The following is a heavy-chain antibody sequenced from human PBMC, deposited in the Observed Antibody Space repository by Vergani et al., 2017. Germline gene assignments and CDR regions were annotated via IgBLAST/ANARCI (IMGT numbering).Heavy chain of an antibody. CDR2: IYYSGST. V-gene: IGHV4-30-2*01. D-gene: IGHD3-22*01. Sequence: QLQLPESGSGLVKPSQTLSLTCAVSGGSISSGGYSWSWIRQPPGKGLEWIGYIYYSGSTNYNPSLKSRVTISVDTSKNQFSLKLSSVTAADTAVYYCARGYYDSSGYYYSPKYYFDYWGQGTLVTVSS. CDR3: ARGYYDSSGYYYSPKYYFDY. J-gene: IGHJ4*02. CDR1: GGSISSGGYS.